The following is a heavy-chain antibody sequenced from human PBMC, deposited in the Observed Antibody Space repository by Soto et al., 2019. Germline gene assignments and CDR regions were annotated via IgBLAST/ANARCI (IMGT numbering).Heavy chain of an antibody. CDR3: ARDVAVAGDYYYGMDV. D-gene: IGHD6-19*01. Sequence: SVKVSCKASGGTFSSYAISWVRQAPGQGLEWMGGIIPIFGTANYAQKFQGRVTITADESTSTDYMELSSLRSEDTAVYYCARDVAVAGDYYYGMDVWGQGTTVTVSS. CDR1: GGTFSSYA. J-gene: IGHJ6*02. CDR2: IIPIFGTA. V-gene: IGHV1-69*13.